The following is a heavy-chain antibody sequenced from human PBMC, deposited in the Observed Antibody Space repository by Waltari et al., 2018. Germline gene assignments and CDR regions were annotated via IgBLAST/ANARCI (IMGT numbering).Heavy chain of an antibody. J-gene: IGHJ4*02. CDR3: ARDRGYQDY. D-gene: IGHD3-10*01. CDR1: GGSSSSYY. Sequence: QVQLQESGPGLVKPSETLSLTFTVSGGSSSSYYWSWIRQPPGKGLEWIGYIYSSGSTNYNPSLKSRVIISVDTSKNQFSLKVRSMTAADTAVYYCARDRGYQDYWGQGTLVTVSS. V-gene: IGHV4-59*01. CDR2: IYSSGST.